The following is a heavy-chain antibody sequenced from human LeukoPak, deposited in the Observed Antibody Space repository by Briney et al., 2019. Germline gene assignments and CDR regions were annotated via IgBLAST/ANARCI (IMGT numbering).Heavy chain of an antibody. CDR1: GFTFSSYW. V-gene: IGHV3-7*01. CDR3: ARWDSGWWREDAFDI. CDR2: IKQDGSEK. J-gene: IGHJ3*02. D-gene: IGHD6-19*01. Sequence: QPGGSLRLSCAASGFTFSSYWMSWVRQAPGKGLEWVANIKQDGSEKYYVDSVKGRFTISRDNAKNSLYLQMNSLRAEDTAVYYCARWDSGWWREDAFDIWGQGTVVTVSS.